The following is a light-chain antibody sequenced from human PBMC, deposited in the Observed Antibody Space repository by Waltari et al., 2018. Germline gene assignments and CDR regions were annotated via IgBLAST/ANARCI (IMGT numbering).Light chain of an antibody. CDR3: QSYDSSLTGFWV. Sequence: QSLLTQPPSVSGAPGQRITIPCTGSRSNTGAGYELHWYQKFPGTPPNLPIFWSSNRASGVPDRFPCPKSCTPASLAITGLQPEDEADYYCQSYDSSLTGFWVFGGGTKLTVV. V-gene: IGLV1-40*01. CDR2: WSS. CDR1: RSNTGAGYE. J-gene: IGLJ3*02.